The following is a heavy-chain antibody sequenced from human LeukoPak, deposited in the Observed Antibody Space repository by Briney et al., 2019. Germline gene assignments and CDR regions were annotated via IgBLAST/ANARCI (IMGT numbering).Heavy chain of an antibody. J-gene: IGHJ4*02. CDR2: ISGSGGST. D-gene: IGHD6-13*01. CDR3: ARSNQSKKAAYDY. CDR1: GFTFSSYA. V-gene: IGHV3-23*01. Sequence: PGGSLRLSCAASGFTFSSYAMSWVRQAPGKGLEWVSAISGSGGSTYYADSVKGRFTISRDNAKNSLYLQMNSLRAEDTAVYYCARSNQSKKAAYDYWGQGTLVTVSS.